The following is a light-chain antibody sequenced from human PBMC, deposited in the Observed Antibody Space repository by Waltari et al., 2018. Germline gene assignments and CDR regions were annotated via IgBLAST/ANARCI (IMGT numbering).Light chain of an antibody. CDR1: TGPVTSGHY. Sequence: QTVVTQEPSLTVSPGGTVTLTCASSTGPVTSGHYPNWFQQKPGQAPRALIYSTNYKPSWTPARFSGSLLGGKAALTLSGVQPEDEADYYCLLFYTDPQWVFGGGTRLTVL. CDR2: STN. V-gene: IGLV7-43*01. J-gene: IGLJ3*02. CDR3: LLFYTDPQWV.